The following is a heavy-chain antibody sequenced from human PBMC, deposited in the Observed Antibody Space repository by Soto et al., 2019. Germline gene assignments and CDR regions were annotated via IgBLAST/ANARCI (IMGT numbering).Heavy chain of an antibody. D-gene: IGHD2-15*01. CDR3: ARQCRGVTCHWFVP. J-gene: IGHJ5*02. CDR2: IYYTGTS. CDR1: GGSIRNNY. V-gene: IGHV4-59*08. Sequence: PSETLSLTCTVSGGSIRNNYWSWIRKPPGKGLEWVGYIYYTGTSNYNPSLKSRVTISVDSSKNQFSLTLNSVTAADTAVYYCARQCRGVTCHWFVPWGQGTLVTVSS.